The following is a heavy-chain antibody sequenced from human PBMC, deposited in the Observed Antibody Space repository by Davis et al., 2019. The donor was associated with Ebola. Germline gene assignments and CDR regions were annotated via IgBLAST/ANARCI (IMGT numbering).Heavy chain of an antibody. D-gene: IGHD2-2*01. Sequence: MPSETLSLTCTVSGGSFTSTSDYWGWIRQPPGKGLEWIGSFYFSGTTYYNPSLESRVTISVNKSRNQFSLKLSSVTAANTAVYYCAKGEGYCISTSCREYYYYGMDVWGQGTTVTVSS. CDR3: AKGEGYCISTSCREYYYYGMDV. V-gene: IGHV4-39*01. J-gene: IGHJ6*02. CDR1: GGSFTSTSDY. CDR2: FYFSGTT.